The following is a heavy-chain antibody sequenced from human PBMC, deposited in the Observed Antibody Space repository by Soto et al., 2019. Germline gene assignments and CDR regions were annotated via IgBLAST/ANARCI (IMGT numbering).Heavy chain of an antibody. CDR2: ISPSSSTI. V-gene: IGHV3-48*01. CDR1: GFTFSNYG. CDR3: ARAYSSSSGKNAFDF. D-gene: IGHD6-13*01. Sequence: GGSLRLSCAASGFTFSNYGMDWVRQAPGKGLEWVSYISPSSSTIYYADSVKGRFAISRENAMNSLYLQMNSLRAEDTAIYYCARAYSSSSGKNAFDFWGQGTMVTVSS. J-gene: IGHJ3*01.